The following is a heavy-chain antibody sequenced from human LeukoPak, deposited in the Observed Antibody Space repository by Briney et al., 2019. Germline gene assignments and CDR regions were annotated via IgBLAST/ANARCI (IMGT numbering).Heavy chain of an antibody. CDR3: ARSLVGATPFDY. V-gene: IGHV1-69*05. J-gene: IGHJ4*02. D-gene: IGHD1-26*01. CDR1: GGTFSSYA. Sequence: SSVKVSCKASGGTFSSYAISWVRQAPGQGLEWMGGIIPIFCTANYAQKFQGRVTITTDESTSTAYMELSSLRSEDTAVYYCARSLVGATPFDYWGQGTLVTVSS. CDR2: IIPIFCTA.